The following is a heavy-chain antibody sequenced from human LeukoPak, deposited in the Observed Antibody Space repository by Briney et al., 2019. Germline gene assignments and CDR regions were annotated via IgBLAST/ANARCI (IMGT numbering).Heavy chain of an antibody. V-gene: IGHV4-39*07. CDR1: GGSISSSSYY. CDR3: ARMEVRAASLDY. J-gene: IGHJ4*02. CDR2: IYYSGST. Sequence: SETLSLTCTVSGGSISSSSYYWGWIRQPPGKGLEWIGSIYYSGSTYYNPSLKSRVTMSVDTSKNQFSLRLSSVTAADTAMYYCARMEVRAASLDYWGQGTLVTVSS. D-gene: IGHD3-3*01.